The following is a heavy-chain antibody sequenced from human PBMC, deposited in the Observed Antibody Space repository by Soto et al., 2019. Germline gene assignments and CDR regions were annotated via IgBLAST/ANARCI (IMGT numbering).Heavy chain of an antibody. Sequence: QVQLQESGPGLVKPSETLSLTCTVSGGSIRSYYWSWIRQPPGKGLEWIGYIYYSGSTNYNPSLKSRVTISVDTSKNQFSLKLSSVTAADTAVYYCARDTGDYPDYWGQGTLVTVSS. V-gene: IGHV4-59*01. CDR1: GGSIRSYY. D-gene: IGHD4-17*01. CDR2: IYYSGST. CDR3: ARDTGDYPDY. J-gene: IGHJ4*02.